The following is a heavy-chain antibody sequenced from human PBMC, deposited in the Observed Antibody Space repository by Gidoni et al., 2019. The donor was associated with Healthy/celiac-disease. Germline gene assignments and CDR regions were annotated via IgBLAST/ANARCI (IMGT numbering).Heavy chain of an antibody. CDR1: GFTFSSYA. V-gene: IGHV3-23*01. Sequence: EVQLLESGGGLVQPGGSLRLSCAASGFTFSSYALSWVRQAPGKGLEWVSAISVSGGSTYYADSVKGRFTISRDNSKNTLYLQMNSLRAEDTAVYYCAKEGDQLLGPYYYYGMDVWGQGTTVTVSS. D-gene: IGHD2-2*01. J-gene: IGHJ6*02. CDR3: AKEGDQLLGPYYYYGMDV. CDR2: ISVSGGST.